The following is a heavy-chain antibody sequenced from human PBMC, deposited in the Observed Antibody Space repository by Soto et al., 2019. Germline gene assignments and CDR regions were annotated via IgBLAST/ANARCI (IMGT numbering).Heavy chain of an antibody. CDR2: ISGSGGST. Sequence: QPVVSLRLSCAASVFTFISYSISWVRQAPGNWLEWVSDISGSGGSTYYADSVKGRFTISRDNSKNTLYLQMNSLRAEDTAVYYCAKIPTYDILTGYSYYYYGMEVWGQGTTVIVSS. D-gene: IGHD3-9*01. CDR1: VFTFISYS. CDR3: AKIPTYDILTGYSYYYYGMEV. J-gene: IGHJ6*01. V-gene: IGHV3-23*01.